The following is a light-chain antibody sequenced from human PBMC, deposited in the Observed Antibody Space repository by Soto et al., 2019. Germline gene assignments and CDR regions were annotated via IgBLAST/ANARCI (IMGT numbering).Light chain of an antibody. CDR3: QQYGSFSIT. J-gene: IGKJ5*01. CDR2: GAS. CDR1: QSVSSSY. Sequence: EIVLTQSPGTLSLSPGERATLSCRASQSVSSSYLAWYQQKLGQAPRLLIYGASSRATGIPDRFSGSGSGTDFTLTISRLEPEDFAVYYCQQYGSFSITFGQGTRLEIK. V-gene: IGKV3-20*01.